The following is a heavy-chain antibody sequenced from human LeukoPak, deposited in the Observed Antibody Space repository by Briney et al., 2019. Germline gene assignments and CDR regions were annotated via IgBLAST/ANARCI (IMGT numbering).Heavy chain of an antibody. J-gene: IGHJ3*02. CDR3: ARGESIFDI. D-gene: IGHD6-6*01. CDR2: MYNRGGST. V-gene: IGHV4-59*01. Sequence: PSETLSLTCTVSGGSISSYYWSWIRQPPGKGLEWIGYMYNRGGSTNYNPSLKSRVTISVDTSKNQFSLKLSSVTAADTAVYYCARGESIFDIWGKGTMLTVSS. CDR1: GGSISSYY.